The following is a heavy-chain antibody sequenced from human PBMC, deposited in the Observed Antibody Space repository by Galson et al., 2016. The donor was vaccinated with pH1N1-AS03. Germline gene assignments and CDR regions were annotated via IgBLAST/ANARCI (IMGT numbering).Heavy chain of an antibody. V-gene: IGHV3-30*15. CDR3: AKEGGYTFGQQHLDF. Sequence: SLRLSCAASGFAFNFNSMHWVRQAPGKGLEWIAVLSYAGTSEYFAASVKGRFTVSRDNAKNTLYLQMSNLRVEDTAVYYCAKEGGYTFGQQHLDFWGQGTLVTVAS. CDR2: LSYAGTSE. CDR1: GFAFNFNS. D-gene: IGHD5-18*01. J-gene: IGHJ4*02.